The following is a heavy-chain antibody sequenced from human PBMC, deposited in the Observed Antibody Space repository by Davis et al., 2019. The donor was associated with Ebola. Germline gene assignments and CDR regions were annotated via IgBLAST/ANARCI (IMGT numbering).Heavy chain of an antibody. CDR2: ISGSGVAT. J-gene: IGHJ4*02. D-gene: IGHD6-19*01. V-gene: IGHV3-23*01. CDR1: EFTFSIYA. CDR3: AKHHGHSSGWIDY. Sequence: GESLKISCAASEFTFSIYAMSWVRQAPGKGLEWVSAISGSGVATHYADSVKGRFTISRDNSRNTLYLQMSRLRAEDTAVYYCAKHHGHSSGWIDYWGQGTLVTVSS.